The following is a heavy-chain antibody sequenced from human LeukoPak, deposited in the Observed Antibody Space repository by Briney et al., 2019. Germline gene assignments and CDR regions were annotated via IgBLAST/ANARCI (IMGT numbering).Heavy chain of an antibody. Sequence: SQTLSLTRAISGDSVSSNSAAWNWIRQCPSRGLEWLGRTYYRSKWYNDYAVSVKSRITINPDTSKNQFSLQLNSVTPEDTAVYYCARDLDQRAVAGIWFDPWGQGTLVTVSS. CDR1: GDSVSSNSAA. J-gene: IGHJ5*02. D-gene: IGHD6-19*01. CDR3: ARDLDQRAVAGIWFDP. CDR2: TYYRSKWYN. V-gene: IGHV6-1*01.